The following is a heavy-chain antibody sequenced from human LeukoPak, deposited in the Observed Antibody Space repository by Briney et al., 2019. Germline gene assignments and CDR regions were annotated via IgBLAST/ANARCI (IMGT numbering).Heavy chain of an antibody. CDR1: GFTFSAYA. V-gene: IGHV3-30*04. CDR2: ISYDGKNK. Sequence: GRSLRLSCAASGFTFSAYAMHWVRQAPGRGLEWAALISYDGKNKYYADSVKGRFTISRDNSKNTLYMQMNSLRAEDTAVYYCARSERGYNYGFDAFDLWGQGTMVTVSS. D-gene: IGHD5-18*01. J-gene: IGHJ3*01. CDR3: ARSERGYNYGFDAFDL.